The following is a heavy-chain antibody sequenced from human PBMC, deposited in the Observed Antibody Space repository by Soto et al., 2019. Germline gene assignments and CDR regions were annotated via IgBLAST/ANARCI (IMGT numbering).Heavy chain of an antibody. Sequence: GGSLRLSCAASGFTFSSYEMNWVRQAPGKGLEWVSYISSSGSTIYYADSVKGRFTISRGNAKNSLYLQMNSLRAEDTAVYYCARDPGYDILTGYYRPLDYWGQGTLVTVS. CDR1: GFTFSSYE. V-gene: IGHV3-48*03. D-gene: IGHD3-9*01. CDR3: ARDPGYDILTGYYRPLDY. J-gene: IGHJ4*02. CDR2: ISSSGSTI.